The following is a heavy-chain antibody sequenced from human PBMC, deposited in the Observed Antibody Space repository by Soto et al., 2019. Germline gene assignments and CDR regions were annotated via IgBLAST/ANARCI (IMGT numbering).Heavy chain of an antibody. CDR1: GRSFIPFS. V-gene: IGHV4-34*12. D-gene: IGHD5-12*01. CDR3: ARRGRWLQFRGSGFDI. Sequence: SETLSLTFSVYGRSFIPFSWSWLRPPPGKGLEWIGEIIHGGNTNYNPSLKSRVTVSVDTSQNQFSLKLTSLTAADTAVYYCARRGRWLQFRGSGFDIWGQGKMVTVSS. CDR2: IIHGGNT. J-gene: IGHJ3*02.